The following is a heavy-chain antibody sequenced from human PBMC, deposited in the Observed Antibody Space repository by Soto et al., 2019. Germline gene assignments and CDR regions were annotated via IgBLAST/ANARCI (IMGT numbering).Heavy chain of an antibody. D-gene: IGHD3-9*01. Sequence: SGPTLVNPTETLTLTCTVSGFSLTTGKMGVSWIRQPPGKALEWFAHIFSDNERSYSTSLQGRLTISKDTSGSQVVLSMTNVDPVDTATYYCARMKVDSYQFYYAMDVWGQGTTVTVSS. J-gene: IGHJ6*02. CDR3: ARMKVDSYQFYYAMDV. CDR2: IFSDNER. V-gene: IGHV2-26*01. CDR1: GFSLTTGKMG.